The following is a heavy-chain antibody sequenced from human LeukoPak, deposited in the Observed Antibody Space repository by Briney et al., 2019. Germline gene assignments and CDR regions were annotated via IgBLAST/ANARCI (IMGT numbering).Heavy chain of an antibody. CDR3: AKDGFLEWLYCDY. Sequence: GGSLRLSCAASGFTFSIYAMSWVRQAPGKGLEWVSAISGSGGTAYYADSVKGRFTISRDNSNNTLYLQMNSLRAEDTAVYYCAKDGFLEWLYCDYWGQGTLVTVSS. CDR1: GFTFSIYA. D-gene: IGHD3-3*01. V-gene: IGHV3-23*01. CDR2: ISGSGGTA. J-gene: IGHJ4*02.